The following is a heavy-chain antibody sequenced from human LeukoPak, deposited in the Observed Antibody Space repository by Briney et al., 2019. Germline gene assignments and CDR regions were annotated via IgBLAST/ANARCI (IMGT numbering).Heavy chain of an antibody. J-gene: IGHJ4*02. CDR1: GYTFTGYY. D-gene: IGHD3-22*01. Sequence: ASVKVSCKASGYTFTGYYMHWVRQAPGQGLEWMGWINPNSGGTNYAQKFQGRVTMTRDTSISTAYMELSRLRSDDAAVYYCARGGYYDSSGPWDYWGQGTLVTVSS. CDR2: INPNSGGT. CDR3: ARGGYYDSSGPWDY. V-gene: IGHV1-2*02.